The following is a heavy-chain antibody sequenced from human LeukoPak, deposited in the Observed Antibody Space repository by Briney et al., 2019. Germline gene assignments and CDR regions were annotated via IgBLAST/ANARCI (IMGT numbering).Heavy chain of an antibody. CDR3: ASDPLDFWSGYYIGWFDP. CDR1: GGTFSSYA. CDR2: IIPIFGTA. D-gene: IGHD3-3*01. Sequence: SVKVSCKASGGTFSSYAISWVRQAPGQGLEWMGGIIPIFGTANYAQKFQGRVTITTDESTSTAYMELSSLRSEDTAVYYCASDPLDFWSGYYIGWFDPWGQGTLVTVSS. J-gene: IGHJ5*02. V-gene: IGHV1-69*05.